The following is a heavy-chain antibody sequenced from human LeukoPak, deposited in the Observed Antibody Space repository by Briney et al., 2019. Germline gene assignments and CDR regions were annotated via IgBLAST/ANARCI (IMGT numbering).Heavy chain of an antibody. V-gene: IGHV4-59*06. CDR2: FYYSGST. CDR3: ARGHDFGIRVVPFDY. CDR1: SDSFRIYY. J-gene: IGHJ4*02. Sequence: SETLSLLRAVCSDSFRIYYWSCMPDPPGRGLEWGGYFYYSGSTYYNPTLKSRVTISVDTSKNQFSLKLSSVTAADTAVYYCARGHDFGIRVVPFDYWGQGTLVTVSS. D-gene: IGHD3-3*01.